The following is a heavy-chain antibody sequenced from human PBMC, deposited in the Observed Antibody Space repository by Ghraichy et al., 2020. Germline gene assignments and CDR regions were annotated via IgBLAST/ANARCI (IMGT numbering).Heavy chain of an antibody. V-gene: IGHV1-18*01. J-gene: IGHJ4*02. CDR1: GYTFTSYG. D-gene: IGHD1-26*01. Sequence: ASVKVSCKASGYTFTSYGISWVRQAPGQGLEWMGWISAYNGNTNYAQKLQGRVTMTTDTSTSTAYMELRSLRSDDTAVYYCARAGDPTGATSTAKKYYFDYWGQGTLVTVSS. CDR2: ISAYNGNT. CDR3: ARAGDPTGATSTAKKYYFDY.